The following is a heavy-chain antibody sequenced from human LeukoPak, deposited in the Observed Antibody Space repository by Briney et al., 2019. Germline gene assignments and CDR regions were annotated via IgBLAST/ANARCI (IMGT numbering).Heavy chain of an antibody. J-gene: IGHJ4*02. CDR2: ISGSGGST. CDR3: AKLSSGNLYYLDY. D-gene: IGHD3-3*01. Sequence: GGSLRLSCAASGFTFSSYAMSWVRQAPGKGLEWVSGISGSGGSTYYADSVKGRFTISRDNSKNTLYLQMNSLRAEDTAVYYCAKLSSGNLYYLDYWGQGTLVTVSS. V-gene: IGHV3-23*01. CDR1: GFTFSSYA.